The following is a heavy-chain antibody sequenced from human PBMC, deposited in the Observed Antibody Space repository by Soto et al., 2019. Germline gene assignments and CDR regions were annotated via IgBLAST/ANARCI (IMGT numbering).Heavy chain of an antibody. CDR2: IYYSGST. V-gene: IGHV4-39*01. CDR1: GDSISNSNYY. CDR3: ARTGYGSGRTWFDP. Sequence: QLQLQESGPGLVKPSETLSLTCTISGDSISNSNYYWGWIRQPPGKGLEWIGSIYYSGSTYYNPSLKRRVTISVDTTRNQFSLKLRSVTAGDTAVYHCARTGYGSGRTWFDPWGQVTLVTVSS. J-gene: IGHJ5*02. D-gene: IGHD3-10*01.